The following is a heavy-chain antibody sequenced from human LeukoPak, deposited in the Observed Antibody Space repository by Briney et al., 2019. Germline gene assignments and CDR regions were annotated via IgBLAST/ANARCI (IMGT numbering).Heavy chain of an antibody. Sequence: ASVKVSCKAFGYTFTSYYMHWVRQAPGQGLEWMGIINPSGGSTSCAQKFQGRVTMTRDMSTSTVYMELSSLRSEDTAVYYCARGANFDYWGQGTLVTVSS. J-gene: IGHJ4*02. CDR1: GYTFTSYY. V-gene: IGHV1-46*01. CDR3: ARGANFDY. CDR2: INPSGGST.